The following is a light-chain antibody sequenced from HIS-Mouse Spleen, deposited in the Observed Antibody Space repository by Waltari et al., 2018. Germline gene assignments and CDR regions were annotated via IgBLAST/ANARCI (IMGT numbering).Light chain of an antibody. CDR3: VLYMGSGIWV. CDR1: YGSVSTSYY. CDR2: STN. Sequence: QTVVTQEPSFSVSPGGTVTRTCGLSYGSVSTSYYPTWYQQTPGQAPSTLIYSTNTRSSGVPDRFSGSILGNKAALTITGAQADDESDYYCVLYMGSGIWVFGGGTKLTVL. V-gene: IGLV8-61*01. J-gene: IGLJ3*02.